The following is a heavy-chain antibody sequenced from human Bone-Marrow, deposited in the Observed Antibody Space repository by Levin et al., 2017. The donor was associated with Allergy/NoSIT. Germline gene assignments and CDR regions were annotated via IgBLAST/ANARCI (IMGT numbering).Heavy chain of an antibody. D-gene: IGHD2-15*01. V-gene: IGHV2-5*02. CDR3: AHTAVVVFPTMGIKGQKWFDP. Sequence: SGPTLVKPTQTLTLTCTFSGFSLTTSGVGVGWIRQPPGRALEWLGLIYWDDNVRYSPSLKSRLTITKDTSRNQVVLTLTNLDPVDTATYFCAHTAVVVFPTMGIKGQKWFDPWGQGTLVTVSS. CDR2: IYWDDNV. CDR1: GFSLTTSGVG. J-gene: IGHJ5*02.